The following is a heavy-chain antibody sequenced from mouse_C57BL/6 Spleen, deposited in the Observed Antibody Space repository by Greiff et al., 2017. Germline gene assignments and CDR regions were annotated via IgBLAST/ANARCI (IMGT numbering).Heavy chain of an antibody. V-gene: IGHV1-74*01. CDR2: IHPSDSDT. Sequence: QVQLQQPGAELVKPGASVKVSCTASGYTFTSYWMHWVKQRPGQGLEWIGRIHPSDSDTNYNQTFKGKATLTVDKSSTTSYMQLSSLTSEYAAVYYCAISYDGYYAWFAYWGQGTLVTVSA. CDR3: AISYDGYYAWFAY. CDR1: GYTFTSYW. D-gene: IGHD2-3*01. J-gene: IGHJ3*01.